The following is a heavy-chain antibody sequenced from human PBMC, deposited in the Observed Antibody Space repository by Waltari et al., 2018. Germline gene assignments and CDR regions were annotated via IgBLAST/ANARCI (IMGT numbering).Heavy chain of an antibody. CDR1: GGTFSSSA. CDR2: IIPIFGTA. CDR3: VRDSSGYNPDY. J-gene: IGHJ4*02. Sequence: QVQLVQSGAEVKKPGSSVRVSGKASGGTFSSSASSWLRQAPGQGLEWMGGIIPIFGTANYAQKFQGRVTITADKSTSTAYMELSSLRSEDTAVYYCVRDSSGYNPDYWGQGTLVTVSS. V-gene: IGHV1-69*14. D-gene: IGHD3-22*01.